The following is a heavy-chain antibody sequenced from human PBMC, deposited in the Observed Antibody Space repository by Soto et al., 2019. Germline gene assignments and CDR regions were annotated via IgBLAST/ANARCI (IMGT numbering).Heavy chain of an antibody. J-gene: IGHJ6*02. Sequence: EVQLVESGGGLVQPGGSLRLSCAASGFTFSTYSMNWVRQAPGKGLEWVSYISSSRSTIYYADSVKGRLTISRDNAKNSLYLQMNSLRAEDRAVYYCARESSAYYGMDVWGQGTTVTVSS. CDR3: ARESSAYYGMDV. CDR1: GFTFSTYS. V-gene: IGHV3-48*01. D-gene: IGHD3-10*01. CDR2: ISSSRSTI.